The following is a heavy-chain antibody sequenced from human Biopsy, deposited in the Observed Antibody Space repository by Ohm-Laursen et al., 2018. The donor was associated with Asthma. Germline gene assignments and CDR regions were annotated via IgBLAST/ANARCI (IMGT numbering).Heavy chain of an antibody. CDR2: ISKDASTQ. D-gene: IGHD1-1*01. CDR3: VRDGTDDAFDI. V-gene: IGHV3-30*01. Sequence: SLRLSCTASGFTFDDYAIHWVRQAPGKGLEWVGVISKDASTQDYADSVKGRFTMARDNSKNTLDLQMNSLREEDTAVYYCVRDGTDDAFDIWGQGTVVSVSS. CDR1: GFTFDDYA. J-gene: IGHJ3*02.